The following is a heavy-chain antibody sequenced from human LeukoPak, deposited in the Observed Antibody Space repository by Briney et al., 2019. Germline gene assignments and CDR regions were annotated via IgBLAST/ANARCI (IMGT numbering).Heavy chain of an antibody. J-gene: IGHJ4*02. CDR1: GFTFSSYA. V-gene: IGHV3-23*01. CDR2: ISGSGGST. CDR3: ANKLAVAGEDY. Sequence: GGSLRLSCAASGFTFSSYAMSWVRQAPGKGLEWVSAISGSGGSTYYADSVKGRFAISRDNSKNTLYLQMNSLRAEDTAVYYCANKLAVAGEDYWGQGTLVTVSS. D-gene: IGHD6-19*01.